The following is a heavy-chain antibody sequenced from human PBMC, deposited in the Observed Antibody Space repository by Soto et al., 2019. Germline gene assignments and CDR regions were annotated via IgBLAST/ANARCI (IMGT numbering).Heavy chain of an antibody. CDR2: IWSAGLI. CDR3: AREAPMDV. V-gene: IGHV3-33*01. J-gene: IGHJ6*02. Sequence: LRLSCDASGFTFSIYGMHWVRQAPGKGLEWVAVIWSAGLIYYADSVRGRFTISRDISKNILYLEMTSLRADDTAVYYCAREAPMDVWGQGTMVTVSS. CDR1: GFTFSIYG.